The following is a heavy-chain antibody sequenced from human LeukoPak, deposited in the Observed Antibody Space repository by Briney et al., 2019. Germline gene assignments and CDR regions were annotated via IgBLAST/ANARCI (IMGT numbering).Heavy chain of an antibody. J-gene: IGHJ3*02. CDR2: IYHSGST. CDR3: AGFPPDDGSGSYVDAFDI. D-gene: IGHD3-10*01. CDR1: GYSISSGYY. Sequence: SETLSLTCTVSGYSISSGYYWGWIRQPPGKGLEWIGSIYHSGSTYYNPSLKSRVTISVDTSKNQFSLKLSSVTAADTAVYYCAGFPPDDGSGSYVDAFDIWGQGTMVTVSS. V-gene: IGHV4-38-2*02.